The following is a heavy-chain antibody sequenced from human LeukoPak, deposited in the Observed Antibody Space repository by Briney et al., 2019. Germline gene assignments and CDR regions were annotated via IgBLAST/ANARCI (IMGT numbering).Heavy chain of an antibody. CDR1: GFTFDDYA. CDR3: AKGDSYAYYYYMDV. CDR2: ISWNSGSI. Sequence: PGGSLRLSCAASGFTFDDYAMHWVRHPPGKGLEWVSGISWNSGSIVYADSVKGRFTISGDNAKNSLYLQMNSLRAEDMALYYCAKGDSYAYYYYMDVWGKGTTVTVSS. V-gene: IGHV3-9*03. D-gene: IGHD5-18*01. J-gene: IGHJ6*03.